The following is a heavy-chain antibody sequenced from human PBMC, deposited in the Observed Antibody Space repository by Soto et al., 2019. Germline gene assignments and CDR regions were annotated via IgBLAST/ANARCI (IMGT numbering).Heavy chain of an antibody. Sequence: PGGSLRLSCAASGFTVSSNYMSWVRQAPGKGLEWVSVIYSGGSTYYADSVKGRFTISRHNSKNTLYLQMNSLRAEDTAVYYCARGTTTVPYYYYYYMDVWGKGTTVTVSS. D-gene: IGHD4-4*01. V-gene: IGHV3-53*04. J-gene: IGHJ6*03. CDR3: ARGTTTVPYYYYYYMDV. CDR2: IYSGGST. CDR1: GFTVSSNY.